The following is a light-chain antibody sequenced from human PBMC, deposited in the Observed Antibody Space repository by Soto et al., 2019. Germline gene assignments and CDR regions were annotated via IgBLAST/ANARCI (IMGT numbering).Light chain of an antibody. CDR1: QSVSNNY. Sequence: EIVLTQSPGTLSLSPGERATLYFRAIQSVSNNYLAWYQQKPGQAPRLLIYGASNRATGIPDRFSGSGSGTDFTLTISSLEPEDFAVYYCQQYNNWPLTVGGGTKVDIK. CDR2: GAS. CDR3: QQYNNWPLT. V-gene: IGKV3-20*01. J-gene: IGKJ4*01.